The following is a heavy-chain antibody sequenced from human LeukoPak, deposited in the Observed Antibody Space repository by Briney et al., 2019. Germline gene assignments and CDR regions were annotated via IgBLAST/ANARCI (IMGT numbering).Heavy chain of an antibody. J-gene: IGHJ5*02. CDR2: INPNSGGT. D-gene: IGHD2-2*01. CDR3: ARDPPYCSSTSCYSFGGYLDP. V-gene: IGHV1-2*02. Sequence: GASVKVSCKASGYTFTGYYMHWVRQAPGQGLEWMGWINPNSGGTNYAQKFQGRVTMTRDTSISTAYMELSRLRSDDTAVYYCARDPPYCSSTSCYSFGGYLDPWGQGTLVTVSS. CDR1: GYTFTGYY.